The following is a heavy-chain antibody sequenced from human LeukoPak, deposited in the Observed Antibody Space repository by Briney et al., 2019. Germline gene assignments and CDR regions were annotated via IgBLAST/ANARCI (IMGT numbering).Heavy chain of an antibody. J-gene: IGHJ4*02. CDR1: GGSISSSSYY. CDR3: ASLMVRAKGLDY. CDR2: IYYSGTT. V-gene: IGHV4-39*02. Sequence: SETLPLTCTVSGGSISSSSYYWGWIRQPPGKGLEWIGSIYYSGTTYYNPSLKSRVTISVDTSKNHFSLKLSSVTAADTAVYYCASLMVRAKGLDYWGQGTLVTVSS. D-gene: IGHD3-10*01.